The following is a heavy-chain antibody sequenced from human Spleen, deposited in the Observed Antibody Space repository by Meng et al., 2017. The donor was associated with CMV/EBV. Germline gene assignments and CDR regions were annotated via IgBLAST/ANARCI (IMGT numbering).Heavy chain of an antibody. CDR3: TRVSGMDV. CDR1: GYPFSSYW. V-gene: IGHV3-49*04. CDR2: IRSKVHGGTT. J-gene: IGHJ6*02. Sequence: SCKASGYPFSSYWMHWVRQAPGKGLEWVGFIRSKVHGGTTEYAASVKGRFTISRDDSKSIAYLQMNSLKTEDTAVYYCTRVSGMDVWGQGTTVTVSS.